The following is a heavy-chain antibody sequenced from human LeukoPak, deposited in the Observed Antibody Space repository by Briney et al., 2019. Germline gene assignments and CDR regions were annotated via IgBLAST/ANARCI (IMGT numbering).Heavy chain of an antibody. CDR2: ISDDGGNK. Sequence: PGGSLRLSCAASGFTFSSYAMHWVRQAPGKGLEWVAVISDDGGNKYYADSVKGRFTISRDNSKNTLYLQMNSLRAEDTAVYYCVRDRWELVAAYFDYWGQGTLVTVSS. CDR1: GFTFSSYA. D-gene: IGHD1-26*01. CDR3: VRDRWELVAAYFDY. J-gene: IGHJ4*02. V-gene: IGHV3-30*04.